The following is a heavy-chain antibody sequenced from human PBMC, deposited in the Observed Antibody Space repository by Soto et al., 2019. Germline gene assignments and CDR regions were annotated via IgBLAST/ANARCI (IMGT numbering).Heavy chain of an antibody. V-gene: IGHV1-18*01. D-gene: IGHD3-16*01. CDR1: GYSFTRYG. Sequence: QVQLVQSGAEVTNPGASVKVSCKASGYSFTRYGIGWARQAPGQGLEWMGWINAYNGNTNYAQNLQGRLTLTTDTSTTTAYMELRSLRSNDTAIYYCAMVDVYVTPSPQDVWGQGTTVTVSS. J-gene: IGHJ6*02. CDR3: AMVDVYVTPSPQDV. CDR2: INAYNGNT.